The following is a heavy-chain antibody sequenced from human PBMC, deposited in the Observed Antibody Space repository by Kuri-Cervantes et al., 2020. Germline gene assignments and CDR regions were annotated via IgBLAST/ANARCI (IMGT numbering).Heavy chain of an antibody. Sequence: GGSLRLSCAASGFTVSSNYMSWVRQAPGKGLEWVSVIYSGGSTYYADSVKGRFTISRDNSKNTLYLQMNSLRAEDTAVYYCARDRCSGGSCYAAGYWGQGTLVTVSS. J-gene: IGHJ4*02. D-gene: IGHD2-15*01. V-gene: IGHV3-53*01. CDR1: GFTVSSNY. CDR2: IYSGGST. CDR3: ARDRCSGGSCYAAGY.